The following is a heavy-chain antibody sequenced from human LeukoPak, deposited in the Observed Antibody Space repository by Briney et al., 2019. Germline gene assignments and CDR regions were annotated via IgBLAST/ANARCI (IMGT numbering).Heavy chain of an antibody. CDR1: GGSISSSSYY. D-gene: IGHD3-22*01. CDR2: IYYSGST. J-gene: IGHJ4*02. V-gene: IGHV4-39*01. Sequence: PSETLSLTCTVSGGSISSSSYYWGWIRQPPGKGLEWIGSIYYSGSTYYNPSLKSRVTISVDTSKNQFSLKLSSVTAADTAAYYCARLFISRGAALTCFDYWGQGTLVTVSS. CDR3: ARLFISRGAALTCFDY.